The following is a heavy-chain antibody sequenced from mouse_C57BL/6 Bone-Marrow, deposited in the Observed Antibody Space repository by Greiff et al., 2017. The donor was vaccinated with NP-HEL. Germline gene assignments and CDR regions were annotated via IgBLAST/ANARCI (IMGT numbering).Heavy chain of an antibody. Sequence: EVQVVESGGGLVQPGGSLKLSCAASGFTFSDYGMAWVRQAPRKGPEWVAFISNLAYSIYYADTVTGRFTISRENAKNTLYLEMSSLRSEDTAMYYGARPSNWAWFAYWGQGTLVTVSA. CDR2: ISNLAYSI. J-gene: IGHJ3*01. CDR3: ARPSNWAWFAY. V-gene: IGHV5-15*01. D-gene: IGHD4-1*02. CDR1: GFTFSDYG.